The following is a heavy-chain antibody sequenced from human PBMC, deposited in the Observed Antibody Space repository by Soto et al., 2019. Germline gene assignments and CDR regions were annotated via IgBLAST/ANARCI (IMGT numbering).Heavy chain of an antibody. D-gene: IGHD3-22*01. CDR2: ISRTGDSA. V-gene: IGHV3-23*01. CDR3: AKGLDGSGYYHNWFDS. J-gene: IGHJ5*01. CDR1: GFSFSDYA. Sequence: GSLRLSCAASGFSFSDYAMSWVRQAPGKGLEWVSSISRTGDSAYYEDSVKGRFAISTDRSKTSISLQMNSLRVEDTAVYYCAKGLDGSGYYHNWFDSWGQGTLVTVSS.